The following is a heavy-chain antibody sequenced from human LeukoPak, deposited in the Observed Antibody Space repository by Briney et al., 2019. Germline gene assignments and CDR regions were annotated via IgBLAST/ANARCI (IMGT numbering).Heavy chain of an antibody. J-gene: IGHJ4*02. CDR3: AKDRRDGYKGPFDY. D-gene: IGHD5-24*01. CDR1: GFTFSSYA. CDR2: INWSSGSI. Sequence: GGSLRLSCAASGFTFSSYAMSWVRQAPGKGLEWVSGINWSSGSIGYADSVKGRFTISRDNAKNSLYLQMNSLRAEDTALYYCAKDRRDGYKGPFDYWGQGTLVTVSS. V-gene: IGHV3-9*01.